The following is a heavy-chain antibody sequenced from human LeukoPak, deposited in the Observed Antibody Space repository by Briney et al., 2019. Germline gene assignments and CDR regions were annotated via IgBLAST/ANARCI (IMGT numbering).Heavy chain of an antibody. Sequence: PGGSLRLSCAVSGFTFRNYWMSWVRQAPGKGLEWVANIKEDGSEKYYVDSVKGRFTISRDNAKNSLYMQMSSLRAEDTAVYYCAKDHFLYYDSSGYQGYYFDYWGQGTLVTVSS. V-gene: IGHV3-7*01. D-gene: IGHD3-22*01. J-gene: IGHJ4*02. CDR1: GFTFRNYW. CDR2: IKEDGSEK. CDR3: AKDHFLYYDSSGYQGYYFDY.